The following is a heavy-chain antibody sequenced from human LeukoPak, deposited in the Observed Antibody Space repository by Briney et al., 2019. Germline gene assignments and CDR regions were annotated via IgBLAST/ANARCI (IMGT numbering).Heavy chain of an antibody. CDR1: GFTFDDYG. CDR3: ARERAVVVPAAIRGNWFDP. V-gene: IGHV3-20*04. D-gene: IGHD2-2*02. J-gene: IGHJ5*02. Sequence: GGSLRLSCAASGFTFDDYGMSWVRQAPGKGLEWVSGINWNGGSTGYADSVKGRFTISRDNAKNSLYLQMNSLRAEDTALYYCARERAVVVPAAIRGNWFDPWGQGTLVTASS. CDR2: INWNGGST.